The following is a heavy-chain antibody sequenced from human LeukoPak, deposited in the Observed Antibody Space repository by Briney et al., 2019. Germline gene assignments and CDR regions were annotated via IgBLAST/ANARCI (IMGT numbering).Heavy chain of an antibody. Sequence: GESLKISCKGSGYSFTSYWIGWVRQMPGKGLEWMGIIYPGDSDTRYSPPFQGQVTISADKSISTAYLQWSSLKASDTAMYYCARHSGYSGSYFYYYYGMDVWGQGTTVTVSS. CDR3: ARHSGYSGSYFYYYYGMDV. D-gene: IGHD1-26*01. CDR1: GYSFTSYW. V-gene: IGHV5-51*01. J-gene: IGHJ6*02. CDR2: IYPGDSDT.